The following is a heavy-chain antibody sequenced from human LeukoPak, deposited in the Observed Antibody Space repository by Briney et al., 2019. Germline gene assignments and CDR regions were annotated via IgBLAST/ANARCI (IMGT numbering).Heavy chain of an antibody. CDR2: INPNSGGT. V-gene: IGHV1-2*02. J-gene: IGHJ3*02. Sequence: ASVKVSCKASGYTFTGYYMHWVRQAPGQGLEWMGWINPNSGGTNYAQKFQGRVTMTRDTSISTAYMELSRLRSDDTAVYYCARELTKMVRGVALGAFDIWGQGTMVTVSS. D-gene: IGHD3-10*01. CDR3: ARELTKMVRGVALGAFDI. CDR1: GYTFTGYY.